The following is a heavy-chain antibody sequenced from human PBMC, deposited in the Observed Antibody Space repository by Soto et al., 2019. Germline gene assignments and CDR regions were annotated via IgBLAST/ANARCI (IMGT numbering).Heavy chain of an antibody. V-gene: IGHV4-31*03. CDR1: GGSISSGGYY. CDR3: ARDIVDYGDSKAPVYFDY. D-gene: IGHD4-17*01. J-gene: IGHJ4*02. CDR2: IYYSGST. Sequence: SETLSLTCTVSGGSISSGGYYWILIRQHPGKGLEWIGYIYYSGSTYYNPSLKSRVTISVDTSKNQFSLKLSSVTAADTAVYYCARDIVDYGDSKAPVYFDYWGQGTLVTVSS.